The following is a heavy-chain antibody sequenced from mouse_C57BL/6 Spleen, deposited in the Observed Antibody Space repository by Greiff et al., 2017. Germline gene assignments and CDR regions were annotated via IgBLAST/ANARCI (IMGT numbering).Heavy chain of an antibody. J-gene: IGHJ3*01. CDR2: INPNNGGT. V-gene: IGHV1-22*01. D-gene: IGHD2-4*01. CDR3: ARGGDDYAAWFAY. CDR1: GYTFTDYN. Sequence: VQLQQSGPELVKPGASVKMSCKASGYTFTDYNMHWVKQSHGKSLEWIGDINPNNGGTSYNQKFKGKATLTVNKSSSTAYMELRSLTSEDSAVYYCARGGDDYAAWFAYWGQGTLVTVSA.